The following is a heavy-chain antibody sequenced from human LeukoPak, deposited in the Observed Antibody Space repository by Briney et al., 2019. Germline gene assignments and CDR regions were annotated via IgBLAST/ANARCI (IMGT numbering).Heavy chain of an antibody. CDR3: TRDFVF. J-gene: IGHJ4*02. D-gene: IGHD3-3*01. V-gene: IGHV3-7*01. CDR2: INQDGSVK. Sequence: GGSLRLSCAASGFAFSTYWMDWVRQAPGKGLEWVGNINQDGSVKHYVDSVRGRFTISRDNARNSVYLQMSALRVEDTAAYYCTRDFVFWGQGSLVTASS. CDR1: GFAFSTYW.